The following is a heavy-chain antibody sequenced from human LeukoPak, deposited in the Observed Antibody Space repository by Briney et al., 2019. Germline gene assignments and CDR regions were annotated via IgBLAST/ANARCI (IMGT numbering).Heavy chain of an antibody. J-gene: IGHJ3*02. D-gene: IGHD2/OR15-2a*01. Sequence: GGSLRLSCAASGFIFNNYWMSWVRQAPGKGLEWVGRIKSKTDGGTTDYAAPVKGRFTISRDDSKNTLYLQMNSLKTEDTAVYYCTRDFLYAFDIWGQGTMVTVSS. CDR3: TRDFLYAFDI. V-gene: IGHV3-15*01. CDR1: GFIFNNYW. CDR2: IKSKTDGGTT.